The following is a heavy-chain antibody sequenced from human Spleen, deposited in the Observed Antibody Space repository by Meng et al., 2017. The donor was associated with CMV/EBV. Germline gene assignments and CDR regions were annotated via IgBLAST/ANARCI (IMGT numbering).Heavy chain of an antibody. V-gene: IGHV3-30*02. Sequence: GESLKISCAASGFTFSNYAMHWVRQAPGEGLDWVAFIRFDGSDKYYEDSVKGRFAISRDNSKNTLYLQMNSLRAEDTAIYYCAKDLGYCTGAACPTYGYFDSWGQGALVTVSS. CDR1: GFTFSNYA. CDR2: IRFDGSDK. CDR3: AKDLGYCTGAACPTYGYFDS. D-gene: IGHD2-8*02. J-gene: IGHJ4*02.